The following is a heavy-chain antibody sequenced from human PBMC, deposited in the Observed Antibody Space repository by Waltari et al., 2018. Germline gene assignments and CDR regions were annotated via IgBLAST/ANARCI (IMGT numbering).Heavy chain of an antibody. CDR2: IYTSGST. V-gene: IGHV4-61*02. J-gene: IGHJ4*02. CDR3: ARDRALLWFGELLPYYFDY. Sequence: QVQLQESGPGLVKPSQTLSLTCTVSGGSISSGSYYWSWIRQPAGKGLEWIGRIYTSGSTNYNPSLKSRVTISVYTSKNQFSLKLSSVTAADTAVYYCARDRALLWFGELLPYYFDYWGQGTLVTVSS. CDR1: GGSISSGSYY. D-gene: IGHD3-10*01.